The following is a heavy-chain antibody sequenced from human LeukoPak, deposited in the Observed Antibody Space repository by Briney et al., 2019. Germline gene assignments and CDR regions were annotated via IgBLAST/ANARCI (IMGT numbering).Heavy chain of an antibody. J-gene: IGHJ4*02. Sequence: PGGSLRLSCAASGFTFSSYSMNWVRQAPGKGLEWVSYISSSSSTIYYADSVKGRFTISRDNSKNTLYLQMNSLRAEDTAVYYCAKGTYYYDSSGYYYDQYYFDYWGQGTLVTVSS. CDR3: AKGTYYYDSSGYYYDQYYFDY. CDR1: GFTFSSYS. D-gene: IGHD3-22*01. V-gene: IGHV3-48*01. CDR2: ISSSSSTI.